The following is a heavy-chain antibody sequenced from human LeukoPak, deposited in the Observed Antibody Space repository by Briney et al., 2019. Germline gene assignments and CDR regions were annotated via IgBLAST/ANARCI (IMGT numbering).Heavy chain of an antibody. V-gene: IGHV3-48*01. J-gene: IGHJ4*02. Sequence: PGGSLRLSCAASGFTFSSYSMNWVRQAPGKGLEWVSYISSSSSTIYYADSVKGRFTISRDNSKNTLYLQMNSLRAEDTAVYYCAKDLGGSWSYCVLDYWGQGTLVTVSS. D-gene: IGHD3-10*01. CDR3: AKDLGGSWSYCVLDY. CDR1: GFTFSSYS. CDR2: ISSSSSTI.